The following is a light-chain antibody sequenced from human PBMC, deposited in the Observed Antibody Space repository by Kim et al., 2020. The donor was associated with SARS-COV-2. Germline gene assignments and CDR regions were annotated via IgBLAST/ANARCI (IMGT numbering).Light chain of an antibody. Sequence: EIVLTQSPGTLSLSPGETATLSCRASQSVSSTYLAWYQQKPGQAPRLLIYDSFNTATGITDRFSGSGSGTDFTLTIRRLEPEDFAVYFCQHYAGSPPIIFGQGTRLEIK. V-gene: IGKV3-20*01. CDR2: DSF. J-gene: IGKJ5*01. CDR1: QSVSSTY. CDR3: QHYAGSPPII.